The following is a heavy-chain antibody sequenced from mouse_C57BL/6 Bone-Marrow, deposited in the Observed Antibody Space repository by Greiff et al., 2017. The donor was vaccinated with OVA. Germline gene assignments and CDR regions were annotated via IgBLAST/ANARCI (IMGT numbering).Heavy chain of an antibody. Sequence: EVKLMESGGDLVKPGGSLKLSCAASGFTFSSYGMSWVRQTPDKRLEWVATISSGGSYTYYPDSVKGRFTISRDNAKNTLYLQMSSLKSEDTAMYYCASNYFDYWGKGTTLTVSS. V-gene: IGHV5-6*01. J-gene: IGHJ2*01. CDR3: ASNYFDY. CDR1: GFTFSSYG. CDR2: ISSGGSYT.